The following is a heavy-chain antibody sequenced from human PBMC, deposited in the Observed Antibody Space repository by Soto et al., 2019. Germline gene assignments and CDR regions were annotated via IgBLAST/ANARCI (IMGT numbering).Heavy chain of an antibody. J-gene: IGHJ5*02. V-gene: IGHV1-69*01. Sequence: QVQLVQSGAEVKKPGSSVKVSCKASGGTFSSFAINWVRQAPGQGLEWMGGIIPIFGTANYTQKFRGRVTITADESTNTAYMELSSLRSEDTAAYFCARVAGGSYSIKNWFDPWGQGTLVTVSS. CDR1: GGTFSSFA. CDR2: IIPIFGTA. D-gene: IGHD1-26*01. CDR3: ARVAGGSYSIKNWFDP.